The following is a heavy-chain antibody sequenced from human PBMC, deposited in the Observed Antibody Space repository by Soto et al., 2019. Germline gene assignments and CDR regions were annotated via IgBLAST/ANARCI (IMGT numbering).Heavy chain of an antibody. Sequence: ASVKVSCKASGYTFTNYATHWVRQATGQGLEWMGWMNPNSGNTGYAQKFQGRVTMTRNTSISTAYMELSSLRSEDTAVYYCARGRGGDYGMDVWGQGTTVTVSS. J-gene: IGHJ6*02. CDR3: ARGRGGDYGMDV. V-gene: IGHV1-8*02. D-gene: IGHD3-10*01. CDR1: GYTFTNYA. CDR2: MNPNSGNT.